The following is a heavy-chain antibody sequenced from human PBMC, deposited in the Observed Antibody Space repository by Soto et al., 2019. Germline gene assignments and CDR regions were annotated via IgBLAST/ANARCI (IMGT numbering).Heavy chain of an antibody. D-gene: IGHD6-13*01. Sequence: SETLSLTCPVSGGTISSGDYYWSWIRQSPGNGLEWIGSIYSTGNTYYNPSLNSQVTISADTSKNQFSLNVISVTAADTAVYYCRRSSRYSTDVWGQGTTVTVSS. CDR2: IYSTGNT. CDR3: RRSSRYSTDV. J-gene: IGHJ6*02. V-gene: IGHV4-39*01. CDR1: GGTISSGDYY.